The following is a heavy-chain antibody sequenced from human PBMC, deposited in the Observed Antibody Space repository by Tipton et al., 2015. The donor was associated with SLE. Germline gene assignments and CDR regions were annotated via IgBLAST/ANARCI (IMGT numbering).Heavy chain of an antibody. V-gene: IGHV4-39*07. CDR1: GGSISSSSYY. J-gene: IGHJ6*02. Sequence: TLSLTCTVFGGSISSSSYYWGWIRQPPGKGLEWIGSIYYSGSTYYNPSLKSRVTISVDTSKNQFSLKLSSVTAADTAVYYCARHMTDDARGMDVWGQGTTVTVSS. D-gene: IGHD1-1*01. CDR2: IYYSGST. CDR3: ARHMTDDARGMDV.